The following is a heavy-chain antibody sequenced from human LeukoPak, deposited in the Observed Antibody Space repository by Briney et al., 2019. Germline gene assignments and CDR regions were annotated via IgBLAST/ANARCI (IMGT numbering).Heavy chain of an antibody. CDR1: GYSISSGYY. V-gene: IGHV4-38-2*02. Sequence: PSETLSLTCTVSGYSISSGYYWGWIRQPPGKGLEWIGSIYHSGSTYYNPSLKSRVTISVDTSKNQFSLKLSSVTAADMAVYYCARDTGHMDVWGKGTTVTVSS. CDR2: IYHSGST. J-gene: IGHJ6*03. CDR3: ARDTGHMDV. D-gene: IGHD4-17*01.